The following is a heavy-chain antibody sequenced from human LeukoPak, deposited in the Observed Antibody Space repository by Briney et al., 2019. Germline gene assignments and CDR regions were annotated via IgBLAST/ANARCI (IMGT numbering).Heavy chain of an antibody. D-gene: IGHD6-19*01. J-gene: IGHJ3*02. CDR2: IIPIFGTA. CDR3: ARDRPYMAVAGTFGAFDI. CDR1: GGTFSSYA. V-gene: IGHV1-69*13. Sequence: ASVKVSCKASGGTFSSYAISWVRQAPGQGLEWMGGIIPIFGTANYAQKFQGRVTITADESTSTAYMELSSLRSEDTAVYYCARDRPYMAVAGTFGAFDIWGQGTMVTVSS.